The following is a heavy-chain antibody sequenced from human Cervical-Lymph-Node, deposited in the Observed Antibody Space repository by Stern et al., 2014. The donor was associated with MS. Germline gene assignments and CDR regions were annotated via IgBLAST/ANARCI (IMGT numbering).Heavy chain of an antibody. CDR1: GFSLSTSGMR. CDR2: IDWDNTE. CDR3: ARSYNWSPFDP. Sequence: QVTLRESGPAMVKPTQTLTLTCTFSGFSLSTSGMRVSWIHQPPGKALEWLARIDWDNTEFYSPSLKTRLTISKDTSRNQVVLVMTNMDPTDTATYFCARSYNWSPFDPWGQGTLVTVSS. D-gene: IGHD1-1*01. V-gene: IGHV2-70*04. J-gene: IGHJ5*02.